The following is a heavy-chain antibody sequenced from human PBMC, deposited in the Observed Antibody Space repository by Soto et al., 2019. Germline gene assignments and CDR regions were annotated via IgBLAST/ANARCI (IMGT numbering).Heavy chain of an antibody. V-gene: IGHV1-18*01. CDR2: ISAYNGNT. CDR1: GYTFTSYG. CDR3: AADPDDFCIPHGGSI. Sequence: ASVKVSCKASGYTFTSYGISWVRQAPGQGLEWMGWISAYNGNTNYAQKLQGRVTMTTDTSTSTAYMELRSLRSDDTAVYYCAADPDDFCIPHGGSIWGQATMVTV. D-gene: IGHD3-3*01. J-gene: IGHJ3*02.